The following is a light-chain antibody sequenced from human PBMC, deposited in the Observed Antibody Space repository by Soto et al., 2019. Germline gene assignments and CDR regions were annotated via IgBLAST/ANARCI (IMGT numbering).Light chain of an antibody. CDR1: QDVSTN. V-gene: IGKV3-15*01. Sequence: ETVMTQSPDTLSVSPGESATLSCRASQDVSTNLAWFHHKPGQTPRLVLYGASERATGIPARFSGSGSGRHFTLTISSLQSEDFGVYYCQHYNNWPPYSFGQGTKVEIK. CDR2: GAS. J-gene: IGKJ2*03. CDR3: QHYNNWPPYS.